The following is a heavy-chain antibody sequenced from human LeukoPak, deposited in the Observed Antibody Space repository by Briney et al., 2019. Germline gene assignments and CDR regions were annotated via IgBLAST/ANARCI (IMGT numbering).Heavy chain of an antibody. CDR3: ARLLYGDYRYFQH. CDR1: GGSISSSSYY. J-gene: IGHJ1*01. V-gene: IGHV4-39*01. D-gene: IGHD4-17*01. Sequence: SETLSLTCTVSGGSISSSSYYWGWIRQPPGKGLEWIGSIYYSGSTYYNPSLRSRVTISVDTSKNQFSLKLSSVTAADTAVYYCARLLYGDYRYFQHWGQGTLVTVSS. CDR2: IYYSGST.